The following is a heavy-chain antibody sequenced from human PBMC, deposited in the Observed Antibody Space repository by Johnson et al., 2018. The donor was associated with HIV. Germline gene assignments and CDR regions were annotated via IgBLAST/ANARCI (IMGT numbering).Heavy chain of an antibody. J-gene: IGHJ3*02. D-gene: IGHD6-13*01. CDR1: GFTFSDAW. V-gene: IGHV3-15*01. CDR3: TRSIAASGRDAVDM. Sequence: EQLVESGGGLVKPWGSLRLSCAVSGFTFSDAWMSWVRQAPGKGLEWVGRIKSKTDGATTDYAAPLKGRFTISRDDSKNTLYLQMNSLKTEDTAVYYCTRSIAASGRDAVDMWGQGTMVTVSS. CDR2: IKSKTDGATT.